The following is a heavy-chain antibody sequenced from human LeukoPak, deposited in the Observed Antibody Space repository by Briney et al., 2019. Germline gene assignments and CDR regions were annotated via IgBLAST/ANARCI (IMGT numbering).Heavy chain of an antibody. Sequence: GGSLRLSCAASGFTFSSYWTHWVRQAPGKGLVWVSRINSDGSSTSYADSVKGRFTISRDNAKNTLYLQMNSLRAEDTAVYYCAREEEQLAPFDYWGQGTLVTVSS. J-gene: IGHJ4*02. CDR3: AREEEQLAPFDY. CDR2: INSDGSST. D-gene: IGHD6-13*01. CDR1: GFTFSSYW. V-gene: IGHV3-74*01.